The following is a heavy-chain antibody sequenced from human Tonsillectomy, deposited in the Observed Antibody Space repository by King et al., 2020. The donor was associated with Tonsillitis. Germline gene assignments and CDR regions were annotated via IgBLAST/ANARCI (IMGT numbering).Heavy chain of an antibody. CDR2: ISYDGSNK. Sequence: VQLVESGGGVVQPGRSLRLSCAASGFTFSSYAMHWVRQAPGEGLEWVAVISYDGSNKHYADSVKGRFTISRDNSKNTLYLQINSLRGEDTAVYYCARDGKPYGYCSVTACSNPDFWGQGTLVTVSS. J-gene: IGHJ4*02. CDR3: ARDGKPYGYCSVTACSNPDF. D-gene: IGHD2-15*01. CDR1: GFTFSSYA. V-gene: IGHV3-30*04.